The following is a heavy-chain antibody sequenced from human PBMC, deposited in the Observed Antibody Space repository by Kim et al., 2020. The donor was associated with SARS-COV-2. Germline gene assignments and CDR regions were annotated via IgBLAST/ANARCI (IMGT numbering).Heavy chain of an antibody. J-gene: IGHJ6*01. V-gene: IGHV3-30*18. D-gene: IGHD3-10*01. CDR3: AKATVDYYGSGSYQFYY. Sequence: GGSLRLSCAASGFTFSSYGMHWVRQAPGKGLEWVAVISYDGSNKYYADSVKGRFTISRDNSKNTLYLQMNSLRAEDTAVYYCAKATVDYYGSGSYQFYY. CDR1: GFTFSSYG. CDR2: ISYDGSNK.